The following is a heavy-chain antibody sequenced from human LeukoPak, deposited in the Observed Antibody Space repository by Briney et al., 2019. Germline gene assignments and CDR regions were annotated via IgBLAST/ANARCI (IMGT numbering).Heavy chain of an antibody. CDR3: ARGDSSGYFRFDI. J-gene: IGHJ3*02. Sequence: SETLSLTCPVYGGSISTYYWNWIRQPPGKGLEWIAYIFYSGSTNYNPSLKSRVPIPVDTSKNQFSLKLTAVTAADTAVYYCARGDSSGYFRFDIWGQGTMVTVSS. D-gene: IGHD3-22*01. CDR1: GGSISTYY. CDR2: IFYSGST. V-gene: IGHV4-59*01.